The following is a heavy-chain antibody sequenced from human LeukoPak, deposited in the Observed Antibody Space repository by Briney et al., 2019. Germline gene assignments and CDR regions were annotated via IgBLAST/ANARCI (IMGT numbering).Heavy chain of an antibody. D-gene: IGHD3-3*01. CDR2: IYSSGST. CDR1: GDSIINYV. CDR3: ARSPPFDLDRSQWFDF. V-gene: IGHV4-59*01. J-gene: IGHJ5*01. Sequence: SETLSLTCTVSGDSIINYVWSWSRQPPGKGLEWIGYIYSSGSTNYNPSLKSRVTISIDTFQNQFSLKLNSVSAADTAVYFCARSPPFDLDRSQWFDFCDQGTLVTASS.